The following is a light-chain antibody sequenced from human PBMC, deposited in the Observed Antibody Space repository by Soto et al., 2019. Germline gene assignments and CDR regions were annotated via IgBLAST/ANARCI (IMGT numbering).Light chain of an antibody. CDR1: QSVSSSY. J-gene: IGKJ5*01. CDR3: QQYGSSPPIT. CDR2: GAS. V-gene: IGKV3-20*01. Sequence: EIVLTQSAGTLSLSPGERATLSCGASQSVSSSYLAWYQQKPGQAPRLLIYGASSRATGIPDRFSGSGSGTDFTLTISRLEPEDFAVYYCQQYGSSPPITFGQGTRLEIK.